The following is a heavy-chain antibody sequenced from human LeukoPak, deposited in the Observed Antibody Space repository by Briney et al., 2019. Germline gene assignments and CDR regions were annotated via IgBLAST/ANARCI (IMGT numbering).Heavy chain of an antibody. CDR3: AKDRIAVRPGWFDP. D-gene: IGHD6-6*01. CDR1: GFTFSSYG. J-gene: IGHJ5*02. CDR2: IWCDGSNK. Sequence: GGSLRLSCAASGFTFSSYGMNWVRQAPGKGLEWVAGIWCDGSNKYYADSVKGRFTISRDNSKNTLFLQMNSLRAEDTAVYYCAKDRIAVRPGWFDPWGQGNLVTVSS. V-gene: IGHV3-33*06.